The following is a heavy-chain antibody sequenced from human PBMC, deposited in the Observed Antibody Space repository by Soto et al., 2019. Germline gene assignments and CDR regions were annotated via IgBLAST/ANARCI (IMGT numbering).Heavy chain of an antibody. CDR3: ARGVTTDY. CDR1: GFTFSNYW. Sequence: EVQLVESGGGLVQPGGSLRLSCAASGFTFSNYWMSWVRQVPGKGLEWVANIKQDGSAKYYVDSVKGRFTISRDNAKNWGYLQMNSLRAEDTAVYYCARGVTTDYWGQGALVTVSS. CDR2: IKQDGSAK. J-gene: IGHJ4*02. V-gene: IGHV3-7*04. D-gene: IGHD4-17*01.